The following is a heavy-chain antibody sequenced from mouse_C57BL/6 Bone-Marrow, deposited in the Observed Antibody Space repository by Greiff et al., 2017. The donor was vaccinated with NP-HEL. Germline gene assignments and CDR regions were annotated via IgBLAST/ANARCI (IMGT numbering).Heavy chain of an antibody. J-gene: IGHJ3*01. V-gene: IGHV10-1*01. CDR1: GFSFNTYA. Sequence: EVKLVESGGGLVQPKGSLKLSCAASGFSFNTYAMNWVRQAPGKGLEWVARIRSKSNNYATYYADSVKDSFTISRDDSESMLYLQMNNLKTEDTAMYYCVRHEGFFFAYWGQGTLVTVSA. CDR3: VRHEGFFFAY. CDR2: IRSKSNNYAT.